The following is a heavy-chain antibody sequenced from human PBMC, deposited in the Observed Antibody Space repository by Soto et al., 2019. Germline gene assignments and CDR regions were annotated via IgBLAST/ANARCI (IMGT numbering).Heavy chain of an antibody. CDR3: ARGGLEDIVVVPAAILRCLCFDT. CDR1: GGSVSSGSYY. Sequence: QVQLQESGPGLVKPSETLSLTCTVSGGSVSSGSYYCSWIRQPPGTGLEWIGYIYYSGSTNYNPTLQSRATMSVDTSQTQCSLKLSSVTAADTAVYYCARGGLEDIVVVPAAILRCLCFDTWGHGHLVTVSS. V-gene: IGHV4-61*01. J-gene: IGHJ5*01. D-gene: IGHD2-2*02. CDR2: IYYSGST.